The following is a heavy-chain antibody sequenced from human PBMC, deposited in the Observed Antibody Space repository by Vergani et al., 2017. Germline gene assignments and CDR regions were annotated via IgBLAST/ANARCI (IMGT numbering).Heavy chain of an antibody. J-gene: IGHJ4*02. D-gene: IGHD6-6*01. Sequence: QVQLVQSGAEVKKPGASVKVSCKASGYTFTSYYMHWVRQAPGQGLEWMGRINPNSGGTNYAQKFQGRVTMTRDTSISTAYMELSRLRSDDTAVYYCARDLVAARRTVYYFDYWGQGTLVTVSS. CDR3: ARDLVAARRTVYYFDY. V-gene: IGHV1-2*06. CDR2: INPNSGGT. CDR1: GYTFTSYY.